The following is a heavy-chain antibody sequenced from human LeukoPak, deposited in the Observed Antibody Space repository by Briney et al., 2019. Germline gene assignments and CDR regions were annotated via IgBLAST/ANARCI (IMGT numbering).Heavy chain of an antibody. V-gene: IGHV3-11*01. Sequence: PGGSLRLSCAASGFTFSDFYMFWIRQAPGKGQEWISYISNSGSTLYYADSVKGRFTISRDNDKNLLYLQMNSLRADDTAVYYCARDAFGSYDYWGQGTLVTVSS. CDR1: GFTFSDFY. J-gene: IGHJ4*02. CDR2: ISNSGSTL. D-gene: IGHD3-10*01. CDR3: ARDAFGSYDY.